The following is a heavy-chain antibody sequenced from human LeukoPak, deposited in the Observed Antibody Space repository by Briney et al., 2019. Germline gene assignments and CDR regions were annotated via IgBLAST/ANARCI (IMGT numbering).Heavy chain of an antibody. J-gene: IGHJ4*02. CDR3: ARAEPVAGYFDY. CDR1: GGSFSGYY. Sequence: SETLSLTCAVYGGSFSGYYWSWIRQPPGKGLEWIGEINHSGSTNYNPSLKSRVTISVDTSKNQFSLKLSSVTAADTAVYYCARAEPVAGYFDYWGQGTLVTVSS. V-gene: IGHV4-34*01. D-gene: IGHD6-19*01. CDR2: INHSGST.